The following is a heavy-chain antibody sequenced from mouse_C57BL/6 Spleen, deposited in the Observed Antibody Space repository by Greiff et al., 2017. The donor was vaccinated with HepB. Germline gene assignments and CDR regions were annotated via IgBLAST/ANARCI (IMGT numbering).Heavy chain of an antibody. V-gene: IGHV5-9*01. Sequence: DVKLVESGGGLVKPGGSLKLSCAASGFTFSSYTMSWVRQTPEKRLEWVATISGGGGNTYYPDSVKGRFTISRDNAKNTLYLQMSSLRSEDTALYYCARQVNWDPFYFDYWGQGTTLTVSS. CDR2: ISGGGGNT. J-gene: IGHJ2*01. CDR1: GFTFSSYT. D-gene: IGHD4-1*01. CDR3: ARQVNWDPFYFDY.